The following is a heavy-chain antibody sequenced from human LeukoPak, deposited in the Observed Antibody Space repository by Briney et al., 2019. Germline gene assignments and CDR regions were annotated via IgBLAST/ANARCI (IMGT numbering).Heavy chain of an antibody. D-gene: IGHD3-3*01. J-gene: IGHJ4*02. V-gene: IGHV4-34*01. Sequence: SETLSLTCAVYGGSFSGYYWSWIRQPPGKGLEWLGEINHSGSTNYNPSLKSRVTISVDTSKNQFSLKLSSVTAADTAVYYCARARYYDFWSGYSRAFDYWGQGTLVTVSS. CDR3: ARARYYDFWSGYSRAFDY. CDR1: GGSFSGYY. CDR2: INHSGST.